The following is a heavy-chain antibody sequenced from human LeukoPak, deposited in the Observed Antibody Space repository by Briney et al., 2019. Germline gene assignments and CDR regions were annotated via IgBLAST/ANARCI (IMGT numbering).Heavy chain of an antibody. D-gene: IGHD6-6*01. Sequence: SETLSLTCTVSGGSISSYYWSRIRQPPGKGLEWIGYIYYSGSTNYNPSLKSRVTISVDTSKNQFSLKLSSVTAADTAVYYCAREWRSSSAGITNWGQGTLVTVSS. J-gene: IGHJ4*02. CDR2: IYYSGST. CDR3: AREWRSSSAGITN. CDR1: GGSISSYY. V-gene: IGHV4-59*01.